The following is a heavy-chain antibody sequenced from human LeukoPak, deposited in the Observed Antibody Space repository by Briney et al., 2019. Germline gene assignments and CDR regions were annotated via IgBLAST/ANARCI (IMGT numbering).Heavy chain of an antibody. CDR1: GGSISSYY. CDR3: ARQSPYSSSWYRSLIAFDI. J-gene: IGHJ3*02. Sequence: SETLSLTCTVSGGSISSYYWSWIRQPPGKGLEWIGYICTSGSTNYNPSLKSRVTISVDTSKNQFSLKLSSVTAADTAVYYCARQSPYSSSWYRSLIAFDIWGQGTMVTVSS. V-gene: IGHV4-4*09. D-gene: IGHD6-13*01. CDR2: ICTSGST.